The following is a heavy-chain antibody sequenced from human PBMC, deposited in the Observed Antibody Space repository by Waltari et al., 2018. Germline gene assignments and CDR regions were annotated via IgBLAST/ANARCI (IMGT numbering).Heavy chain of an antibody. CDR2: INHSGST. Sequence: QVQLQQWGAGLLKPSETLSLTCAVYGGSFSGYYWSWIRQPPGKGLEWIGEINHSGSTNYNPSLKSRVTISVDTSKNQFSLKLSSVIAADTAVYYCARLVGELVDYWGQGTLVTVSS. CDR3: ARLVGELVDY. V-gene: IGHV4-34*01. D-gene: IGHD3-10*01. CDR1: GGSFSGYY. J-gene: IGHJ4*02.